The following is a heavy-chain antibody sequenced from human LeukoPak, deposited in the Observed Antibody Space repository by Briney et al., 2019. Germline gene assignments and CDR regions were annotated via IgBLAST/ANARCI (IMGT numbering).Heavy chain of an antibody. CDR2: ISSSSSTI. V-gene: IGHV3-48*01. CDR1: GFTFSTYS. J-gene: IGHJ4*02. CDR3: ARGLSSGWYALGC. D-gene: IGHD6-19*01. Sequence: GGSLRLSCAASGFTFSTYSMNWVRQAPGKGLEWVSYISSSSSTIYYTDSVKGRFTISRDNAKNSPYLQMNSLRAEDTAIYYRARGLSSGWYALGCWGQGTLVTVSS.